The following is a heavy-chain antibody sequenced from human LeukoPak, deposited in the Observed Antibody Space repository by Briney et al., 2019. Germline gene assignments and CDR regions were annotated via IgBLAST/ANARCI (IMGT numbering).Heavy chain of an antibody. V-gene: IGHV1-3*01. CDR2: INAGNGNT. CDR1: GCTFTSYA. CDR3: ARDREADYYYYGMDV. J-gene: IGHJ6*04. Sequence: GASVTVSCKASGCTFTSYAMHWVRQAPGQRLEWMGWINAGNGNTKYPQKFQGRVTITRDTSASTAYMELSSLRSEDTAVYYCARDREADYYYYGMDVWGKGTTVTVSS.